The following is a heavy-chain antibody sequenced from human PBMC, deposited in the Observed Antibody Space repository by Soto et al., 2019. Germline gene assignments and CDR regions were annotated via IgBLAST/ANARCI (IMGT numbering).Heavy chain of an antibody. J-gene: IGHJ5*02. Sequence: GALKVSCKHPGYTFTSYIISRVRQAPGQGLEWMGWISAYNGNTNYAQKLQGRVTMTTDTSTSTAYMELSSLRADDTAVYYCARGGPYYWNLNSFDPWGQGTLVTVSS. CDR1: GYTFTSYI. CDR2: ISAYNGNT. D-gene: IGHD1-20*01. CDR3: ARGGPYYWNLNSFDP. V-gene: IGHV1-18*04.